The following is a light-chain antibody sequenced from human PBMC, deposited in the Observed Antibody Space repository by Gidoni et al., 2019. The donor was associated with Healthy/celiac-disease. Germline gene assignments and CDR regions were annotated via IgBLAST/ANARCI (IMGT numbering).Light chain of an antibody. CDR2: EGS. V-gene: IGLV2-23*01. CDR1: SSDVGSYNL. CDR3: CSYAGSSTWV. Sequence: QSALTQPASVSGSPGQSITISCTGTSSDVGSYNLVSWYQQHPGKAPKLMIYEGSKRPSGVSNRFSGSKSGNTASLTIPGLQAEDEADYYCCSYAGSSTWVFGGWTKLTVL. J-gene: IGLJ3*02.